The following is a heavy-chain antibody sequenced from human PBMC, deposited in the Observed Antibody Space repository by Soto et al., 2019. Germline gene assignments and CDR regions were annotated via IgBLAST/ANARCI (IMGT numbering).Heavy chain of an antibody. Sequence: PSETLSLTCAVYGGSFSGYYWSWIRQPPGKGLEWIGYIYYSGSTNYNPSLKSRVTISVDTSKNQFSLKLSSVTAADTAVYYCAWGYNWNDEWYYYYGMDVWGQGTTVTVSS. V-gene: IGHV4-59*08. D-gene: IGHD1-1*01. CDR3: AWGYNWNDEWYYYYGMDV. CDR2: IYYSGST. CDR1: GGSFSGYY. J-gene: IGHJ6*02.